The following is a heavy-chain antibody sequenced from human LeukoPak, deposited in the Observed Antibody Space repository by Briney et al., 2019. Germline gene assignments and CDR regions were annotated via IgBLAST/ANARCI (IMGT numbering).Heavy chain of an antibody. Sequence: GGSLRLSCAASGFTFSSYAMSWVRQAPGKGLEWVSAISGSGGSTYYADSVKGRFTISRDNSKNTLYLQMNSLRAEDTAVYYCASCSGGSCYAYYGMDAWGQGTTVTVSS. CDR2: ISGSGGST. CDR1: GFTFSSYA. D-gene: IGHD2-15*01. V-gene: IGHV3-23*01. CDR3: ASCSGGSCYAYYGMDA. J-gene: IGHJ6*02.